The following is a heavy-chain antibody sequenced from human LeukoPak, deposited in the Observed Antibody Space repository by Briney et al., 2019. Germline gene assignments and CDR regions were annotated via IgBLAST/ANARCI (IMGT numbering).Heavy chain of an antibody. CDR1: GFTFDDYA. Sequence: GGSLRLSCAASGFTFDDYAMHWVRQAPGKGLEWVSGISWNSGSIGYADSVKGRFTISRDNGKNSLYLQMNTLSAEDTALYYCAKVGLVSGLVNWFDPWGQGTLVTVSS. V-gene: IGHV3-9*01. J-gene: IGHJ5*02. CDR3: AKVGLVSGLVNWFDP. D-gene: IGHD3/OR15-3a*01. CDR2: ISWNSGSI.